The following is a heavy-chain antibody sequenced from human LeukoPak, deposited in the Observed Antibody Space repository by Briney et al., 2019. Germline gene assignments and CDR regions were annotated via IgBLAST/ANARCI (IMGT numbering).Heavy chain of an antibody. D-gene: IGHD2-15*01. CDR2: ISSSSSYI. J-gene: IGHJ4*02. CDR1: GFTFSSYS. Sequence: PGGSLRLSCAASGFTFSSYSMNWVRQAPGKGLEWVSSISSSSSYIYYADSVKGRFTISRDNAKNSLYLQMNSLRAEDTAVYYCASLTLGYCSGGSCSLDYWGQGTLVTVSS. CDR3: ASLTLGYCSGGSCSLDY. V-gene: IGHV3-21*01.